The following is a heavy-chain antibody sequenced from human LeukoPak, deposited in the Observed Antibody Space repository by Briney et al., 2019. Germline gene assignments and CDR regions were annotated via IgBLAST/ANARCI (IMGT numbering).Heavy chain of an antibody. Sequence: PSETLSLTCTVSGGSISSYYWSWIRQPAGKGLEWIGRIYTSGSTNYNPSLKSRVTMSVDTFKNQFSLKLSSVTAADTAVYYCARGIYCSSTSCYYYYYYMDVWGKGTTVTVSS. V-gene: IGHV4-4*07. CDR3: ARGIYCSSTSCYYYYYYMDV. CDR2: IYTSGST. D-gene: IGHD2-2*01. CDR1: GGSISSYY. J-gene: IGHJ6*03.